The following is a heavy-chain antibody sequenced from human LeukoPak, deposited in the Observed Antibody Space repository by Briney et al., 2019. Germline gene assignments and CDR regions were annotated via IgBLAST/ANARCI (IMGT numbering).Heavy chain of an antibody. D-gene: IGHD3-22*01. Sequence: PGGSLRLSCAASGFTFSSYSMNWVRQAPGKGLEWVSYISSSSSTIYYADSVKGRFTISRDNAKNSLYLQMNSLRDEDTAVYYCARDRHYYDSSGYPTWGQGTLVTVSS. V-gene: IGHV3-48*02. CDR1: GFTFSSYS. CDR2: ISSSSSTI. J-gene: IGHJ4*02. CDR3: ARDRHYYDSSGYPT.